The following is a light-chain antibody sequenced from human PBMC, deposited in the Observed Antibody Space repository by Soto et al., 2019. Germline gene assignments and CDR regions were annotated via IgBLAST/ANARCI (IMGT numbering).Light chain of an antibody. CDR1: SSDIGAYNY. CDR3: SSHGGANNFYV. J-gene: IGLJ1*01. CDR2: EVS. V-gene: IGLV2-8*01. Sequence: QSALTQPPSASGPPGQSVTISCTGTSSDIGAYNYVSWYQQHPGKVPKLMIYEVSKRPSGVPDRFSASKSGNTASLTVSGLQAEDEADYYCSSHGGANNFYVFGTGTKVTVL.